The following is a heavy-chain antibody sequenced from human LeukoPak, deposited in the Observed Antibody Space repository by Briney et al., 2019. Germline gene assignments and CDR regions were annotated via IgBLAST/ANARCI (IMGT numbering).Heavy chain of an antibody. V-gene: IGHV3-23*01. D-gene: IGHD3-22*01. CDR1: GFTFSSYA. CDR2: ISGSGGNT. Sequence: GGSLRLSCAASGFTFSSYAMSWVRQAPGKGLEWVSAISGSGGNTYYADSVKGRFTISRDNSKNTLYLQMNRLRAEDTAVYYCAKDHYYDSSGSGIYWGQGTLVTVSS. CDR3: AKDHYYDSSGSGIY. J-gene: IGHJ4*02.